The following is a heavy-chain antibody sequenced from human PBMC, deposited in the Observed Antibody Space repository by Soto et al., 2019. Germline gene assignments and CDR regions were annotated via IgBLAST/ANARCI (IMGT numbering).Heavy chain of an antibody. D-gene: IGHD2-2*01. CDR2: IIPIFGTA. V-gene: IGHV1-69*13. CDR1: GGTFSSYA. Sequence: SVKVSCKASGGTFSSYAISWVRQAPGQGLEWMGGIIPIFGTANYAQKFQGRVTITADESTSTAYMELSSLRSEDTAVYYCARGFVVVVPPANYYYYYGMDVWGQGTTVTVSS. CDR3: ARGFVVVVPPANYYYYYGMDV. J-gene: IGHJ6*02.